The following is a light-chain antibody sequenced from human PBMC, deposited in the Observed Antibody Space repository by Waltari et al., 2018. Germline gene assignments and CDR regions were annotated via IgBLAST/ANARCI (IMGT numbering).Light chain of an antibody. CDR2: WAS. CDR1: PSVLYSSNNKNY. Sequence: DIVMTQSPDSLAVSLGERATINCRSSPSVLYSSNNKNYLAWYQQKPGQPPKLLIYWASTRESGVPDRFSGSGSGTDFTLTISSLQAEDVAAYYCQQFYGTPPTFGQGTKVEIK. V-gene: IGKV4-1*01. CDR3: QQFYGTPPT. J-gene: IGKJ1*01.